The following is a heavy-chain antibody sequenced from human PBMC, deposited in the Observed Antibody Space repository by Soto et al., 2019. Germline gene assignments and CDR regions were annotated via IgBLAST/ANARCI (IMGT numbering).Heavy chain of an antibody. V-gene: IGHV4-34*01. CDR1: GGSFSGYY. J-gene: IGHJ4*02. D-gene: IGHD2-15*01. Sequence: SETLSLTCAVYGGSFSGYYWSWIRQPPGKGLEWIGEINHSGSTNYNPSLKSRVTISVDTSKNQFSLKLSSVTAADTAVYYCARGGGSGPINQTVDYWGQGTLVTVSS. CDR2: INHSGST. CDR3: ARGGGSGPINQTVDY.